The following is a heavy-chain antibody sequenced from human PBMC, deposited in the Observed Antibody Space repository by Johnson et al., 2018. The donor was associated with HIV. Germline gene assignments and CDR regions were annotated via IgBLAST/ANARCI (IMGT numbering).Heavy chain of an antibody. D-gene: IGHD3-16*01. CDR1: GFTFSDYY. CDR2: ISCSGCSI. CDR3: ARGGSDAFDI. V-gene: IGHV3-11*04. Sequence: QVQLVESGGALVKPGGSLRLSCAASGFTFSDYYMSRIRQAPGKGLEWVSYISCSGCSIYADSVKGRFTISRDNAKNSLYVQMKSLRAADTALYYCARGGSDAFDIWGQGTMVTVSS. J-gene: IGHJ3*02.